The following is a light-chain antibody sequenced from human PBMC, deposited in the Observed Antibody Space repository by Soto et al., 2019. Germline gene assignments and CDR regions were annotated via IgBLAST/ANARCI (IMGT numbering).Light chain of an antibody. V-gene: IGLV1-51*01. CDR2: DNN. J-gene: IGLJ2*01. CDR1: SSNIGNNY. Sequence: QPVLTQPPSVSAAPGQKVTLSCSGSSSNIGNNYVSWYQQLPGTAPKLLIYDNNKRPSGIPDRFSGSKSGTSATLGITGLQTGDEADYYCGTWDSSLSCVVFGGGTKVTVL. CDR3: GTWDSSLSCVV.